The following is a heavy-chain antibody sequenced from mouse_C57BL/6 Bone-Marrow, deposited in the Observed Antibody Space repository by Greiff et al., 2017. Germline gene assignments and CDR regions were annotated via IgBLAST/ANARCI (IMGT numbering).Heavy chain of an antibody. J-gene: IGHJ2*01. D-gene: IGHD4-1*01. V-gene: IGHV7-3*01. CDR3: ARYRTGFDY. CDR1: GFTFTDYY. Sequence: EVMLVESGGGLVQPGGSLSLSCAASGFTFTDYYMSWVRQPPGKALEWLGFIRHKANGYTTEYSASVKGRFTISRANSQSILYLQMNALRAEDSPTYYCARYRTGFDYWGQGTTLTVSS. CDR2: IRHKANGYTT.